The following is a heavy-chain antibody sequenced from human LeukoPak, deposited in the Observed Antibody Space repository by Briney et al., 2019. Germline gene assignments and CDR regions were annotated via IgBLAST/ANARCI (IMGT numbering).Heavy chain of an antibody. Sequence: SETLFLTCTVSGGSISSSSYYWGWIRQPPGKGLEWIGSIYYSGSTYYNPSLKSRVTISVDTSKNQFSLKLSSVTAADTAVYYCARLGVPFWGGAFDIWGQGTMVTVSS. D-gene: IGHD3-16*01. CDR1: GGSISSSSYY. CDR3: ARLGVPFWGGAFDI. V-gene: IGHV4-39*01. J-gene: IGHJ3*02. CDR2: IYYSGST.